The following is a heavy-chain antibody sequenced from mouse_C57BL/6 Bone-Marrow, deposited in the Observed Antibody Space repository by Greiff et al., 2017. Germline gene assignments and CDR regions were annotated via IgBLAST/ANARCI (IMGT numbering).Heavy chain of an antibody. CDR1: GFTFSDYY. Sequence: EVHLVESGGGLVQPGGSLKLSCAASGFTFSDYYMYWVRQTPEKRLEWVAYISNGGGSTYYPDTVKGRFTISRDNAKNTLYLQMSRLKSEDTAMYYCAKEGIYYYGSTYYAMDYWGQGTSVTVSS. D-gene: IGHD1-1*01. CDR3: AKEGIYYYGSTYYAMDY. J-gene: IGHJ4*01. CDR2: ISNGGGST. V-gene: IGHV5-12*01.